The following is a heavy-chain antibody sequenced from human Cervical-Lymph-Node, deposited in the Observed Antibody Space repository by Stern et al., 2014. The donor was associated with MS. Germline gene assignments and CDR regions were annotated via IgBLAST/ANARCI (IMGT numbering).Heavy chain of an antibody. D-gene: IGHD6-13*01. CDR1: GGTFSSDD. J-gene: IGHJ4*02. CDR3: ASGTRSSWYFDF. V-gene: IGHV1-69*01. Sequence: QVQLVESGAEVKKPGSSMKVSCKAAGGTFSSDDIGWGGQAPGEGRGGGGVSIPIFETANYTRKFQSRDTITADQSTKTAYLELSSLTSGDTAMYFCASGTRSSWYFDFWGQGTLVTVST. CDR2: SIPIFETA.